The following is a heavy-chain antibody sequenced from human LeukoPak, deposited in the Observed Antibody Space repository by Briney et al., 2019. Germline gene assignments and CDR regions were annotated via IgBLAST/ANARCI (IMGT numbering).Heavy chain of an antibody. V-gene: IGHV3-74*03. CDR3: GYDSSGYSSFDY. CDR1: GFSFLSYW. Sequence: GGSLRLSCAAPGFSFLSYWMPWVGQAPGKGLVWVSRINSDGSGALYADSVKGRFTISRDNAKNTLYLQMNSLRAEDTAVYYCGYDSSGYSSFDYWGQGTLVTVSS. J-gene: IGHJ4*02. D-gene: IGHD3-22*01. CDR2: INSDGSGA.